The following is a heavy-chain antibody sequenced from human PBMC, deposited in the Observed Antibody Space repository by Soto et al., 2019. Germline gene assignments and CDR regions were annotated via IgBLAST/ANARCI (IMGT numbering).Heavy chain of an antibody. Sequence: QVHLVESGGGVVQPGRSLRLSCAASGFSFSSYGMHWVRQAPGKGLEWVACVSDDDSKRYHIDSVKGRFTISRDNSKNTRHLEMNGLRAEDTAVYYCAQDINPGTWHWGAESWVQGTLVTVSS. J-gene: IGHJ5*02. CDR3: AQDINPGTWHWGAES. CDR2: VSDDDSKR. CDR1: GFSFSSYG. D-gene: IGHD3-16*01. V-gene: IGHV3-30*18.